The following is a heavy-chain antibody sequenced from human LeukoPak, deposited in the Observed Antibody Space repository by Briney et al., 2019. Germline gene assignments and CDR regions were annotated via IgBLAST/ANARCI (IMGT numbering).Heavy chain of an antibody. CDR1: GFSFGNYA. V-gene: IGHV3-23*01. J-gene: IGHJ3*02. CDR2: ISGTGEST. Sequence: PGGSLRLSCAASGFSFGNYAMSWVRQAPGKRPEWVAAISGTGESTNFADSVKGRFTISRDNSKNTLNLQMNSLRADDTAVYYCANQDDSGSYYNVAFGAFDIWGQGTMVTVSS. D-gene: IGHD3-10*01. CDR3: ANQDDSGSYYNVAFGAFDI.